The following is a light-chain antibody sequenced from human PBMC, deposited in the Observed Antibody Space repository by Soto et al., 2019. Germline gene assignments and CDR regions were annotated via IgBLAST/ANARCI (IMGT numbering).Light chain of an antibody. CDR3: SAWDDSLNGYV. V-gene: IGLV1-44*01. Sequence: QSVLTQPPSASGTPGQGVTISCSGSSSNIGSNTVNWYQQLPGTAPKLLIYSSSQRPSGVPDRFSGSKSGTSASLAIRGLQSEDEADYYCSAWDDSLNGYVFGTGTKVTVL. CDR1: SSNIGSNT. CDR2: SSS. J-gene: IGLJ1*01.